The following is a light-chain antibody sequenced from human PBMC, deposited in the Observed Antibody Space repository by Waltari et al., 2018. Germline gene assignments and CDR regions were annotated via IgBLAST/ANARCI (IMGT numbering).Light chain of an antibody. CDR2: DVS. CDR3: SSYTTSSTVV. CDR1: SSDVGGYNY. J-gene: IGLJ2*01. Sequence: QSALTQPASVSGSPGQSITISCTGTSSDVGGYNYFSWSQQHPAIAPNLMIYDVSNRPSGVSNRFSGSKSGNPASLTISGLQAEDEADYYCSSYTTSSTVVFGGGTKLTVL. V-gene: IGLV2-14*03.